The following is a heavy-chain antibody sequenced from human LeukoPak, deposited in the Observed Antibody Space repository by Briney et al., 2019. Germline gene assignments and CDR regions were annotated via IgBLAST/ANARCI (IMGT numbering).Heavy chain of an antibody. CDR1: GYNFNDYD. CDR3: VRGNKQKYSCWYSNYFDF. J-gene: IGHJ4*01. D-gene: IGHD6-13*01. CDR2: MNPGSGNT. V-gene: IGHV1-8*02. Sequence: ASVRLSCETSGYNFNDYDINWVRQAPGQGLEWMGWMNPGSGNTGYARTLQRRVAMTRDTSTKTAYVDLSGLKYDDTAVYYCVRGNKQKYSCWYSNYFDFWGQGTQVIV.